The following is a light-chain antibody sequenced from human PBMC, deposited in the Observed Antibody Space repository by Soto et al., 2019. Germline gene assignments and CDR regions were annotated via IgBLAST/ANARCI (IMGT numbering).Light chain of an antibody. J-gene: IGLJ2*01. CDR3: CSYAGSYTFEV. Sequence: QSVLTQPRSVSGSPGQSVTISCTGTSSDVGGYNYVSWYQQHPGKAPKLMIYDVSMRPSGVPDRFSGSKSGNTASLTISGLQAEGEADYYCCSYAGSYTFEVFGGGTKLTVL. CDR2: DVS. CDR1: SSDVGGYNY. V-gene: IGLV2-11*01.